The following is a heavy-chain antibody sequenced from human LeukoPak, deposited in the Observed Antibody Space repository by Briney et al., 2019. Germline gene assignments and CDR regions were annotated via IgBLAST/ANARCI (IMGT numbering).Heavy chain of an antibody. CDR2: ISYDGSNK. Sequence: GGSLRLSCAASGFPFSSYAMHWGRPAPGQGLGWGAVISYDGSNKYYADSVKGRFTISRDNSKNTLYLQMNSLRAEDTAVYYCARVGGRTLRYFDWLLDYWGQGTLVTVSS. J-gene: IGHJ4*02. D-gene: IGHD3-9*01. V-gene: IGHV3-30*04. CDR1: GFPFSSYA. CDR3: ARVGGRTLRYFDWLLDY.